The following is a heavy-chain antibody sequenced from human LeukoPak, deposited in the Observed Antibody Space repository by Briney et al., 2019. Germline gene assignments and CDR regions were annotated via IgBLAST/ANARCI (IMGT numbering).Heavy chain of an antibody. CDR1: GFTFNSNG. J-gene: IGHJ4*02. D-gene: IGHD6-19*01. CDR2: ISASGGST. V-gene: IGHV3-23*01. CDR3: AKDIAVAGIYYFDY. Sequence: GGSLRLSCAASGFTFNSNGMSWVRQAPGKGLEWVSVISASGGSTYYADSVKGRFTISRDNSKNTLYLQMNSLRAEDTAVYYCAKDIAVAGIYYFDYWGQGTLVTVSS.